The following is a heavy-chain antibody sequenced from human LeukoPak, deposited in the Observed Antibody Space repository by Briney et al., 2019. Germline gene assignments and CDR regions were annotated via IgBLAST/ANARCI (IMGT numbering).Heavy chain of an antibody. D-gene: IGHD2-2*01. Sequence: SQTLSLTCTVSGGSISSSSYYWGWIRQPPGKGLEWIGYIYYSGSTNYNPSLKSRVTISVDTSKNQFPLKLSSVTAADTAVYYCARLNCSSTSCYEVYWGQGTLVTVSS. CDR2: IYYSGST. CDR3: ARLNCSSTSCYEVY. J-gene: IGHJ4*02. V-gene: IGHV4-61*05. CDR1: GGSISSSSYY.